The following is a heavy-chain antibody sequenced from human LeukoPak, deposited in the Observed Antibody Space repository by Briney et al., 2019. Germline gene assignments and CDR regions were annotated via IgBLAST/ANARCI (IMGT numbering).Heavy chain of an antibody. CDR3: ARGRGNYDILTDPYYYYGMDV. Sequence: PSETLSLTCTVSGGSVSSGSYYWSWIRQPPGKGLEWIGYIYYSGSTNYNPSLKSRVTISVDTSKNQFSLKLSSVTAADTAVYYCARGRGNYDILTDPYYYYGMDVWGQGTTVTVSS. V-gene: IGHV4-61*01. D-gene: IGHD3-9*01. J-gene: IGHJ6*02. CDR2: IYYSGST. CDR1: GGSVSSGSYY.